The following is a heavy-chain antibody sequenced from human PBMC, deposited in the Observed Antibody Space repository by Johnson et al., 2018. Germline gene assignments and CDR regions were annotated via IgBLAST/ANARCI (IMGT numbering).Heavy chain of an antibody. J-gene: IGHJ6*03. CDR1: GFSFSNYG. CDR2: ISFDGSNK. Sequence: QVQLVESGGGVVQPGRSLRLSCTASGFSFSNYGIHWVRQAPGKGLEWVAVISFDGSNKYYADSVKGRFTISRDNSKNTLYLQMNSLRAEDTAGYYCARGRIALAGTVGYHYYYMDVWGKGTTVTVSS. CDR3: ARGRIALAGTVGYHYYYMDV. V-gene: IGHV3-30*03. D-gene: IGHD6-19*01.